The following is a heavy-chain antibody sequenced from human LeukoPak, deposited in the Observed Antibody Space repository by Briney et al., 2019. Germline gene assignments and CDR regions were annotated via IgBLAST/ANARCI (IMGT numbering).Heavy chain of an antibody. D-gene: IGHD3-10*01. J-gene: IGHJ6*03. CDR3: ARVYYYGSGYYYMDV. CDR1: GFTVSSNY. Sequence: PGGSLRLSCAASGFTVSSNYMSWVRQAPGKGLEWVSVIYSGGSTYYADSVKGRFTISRDNSKNTLYLQMNSLRAEDTAVYYCARVYYYGSGYYYMDVWGKGTTVTISS. V-gene: IGHV3-66*01. CDR2: IYSGGST.